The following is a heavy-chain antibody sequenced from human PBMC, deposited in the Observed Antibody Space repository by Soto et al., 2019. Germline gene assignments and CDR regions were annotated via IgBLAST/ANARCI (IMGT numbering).Heavy chain of an antibody. V-gene: IGHV4-39*01. Sequence: QLQLHESGPGLVKPSETLSLTCTVSGGSISSSSYYWGWIRQPPGKGLEWIGSIYYSGSTYYNPSLKSRVTISVDTSKNQFSLKLSSVTAADTAVYYCARLRGAGYDYIWGSYRSPLFDYWGQGTLVTVSS. J-gene: IGHJ4*02. D-gene: IGHD3-16*02. CDR2: IYYSGST. CDR1: GGSISSSSYY. CDR3: ARLRGAGYDYIWGSYRSPLFDY.